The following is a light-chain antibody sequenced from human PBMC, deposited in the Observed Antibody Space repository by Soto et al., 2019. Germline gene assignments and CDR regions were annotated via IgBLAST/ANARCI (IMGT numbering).Light chain of an antibody. Sequence: QSVLTQPRSVSGSPGQSVTISCTGTSSDVRGYNYVSWYQQHPGKAPKLMIYDVSKRPSGVPDRFSGSKSGNTASLTISGLQAEDEADYYCCSYAGSDTPHVVFGGGTKVTVL. J-gene: IGLJ2*01. CDR3: CSYAGSDTPHVV. V-gene: IGLV2-11*01. CDR2: DVS. CDR1: SSDVRGYNY.